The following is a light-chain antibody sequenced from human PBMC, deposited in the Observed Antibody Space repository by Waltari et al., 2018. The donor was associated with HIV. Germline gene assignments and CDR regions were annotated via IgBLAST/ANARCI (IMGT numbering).Light chain of an antibody. CDR1: QSVLSSSNNKNY. J-gene: IGKJ1*01. CDR3: QQYYSTPWT. Sequence: IVMTQSPDSLAGSLGERATINCKSRQSVLSSSNNKNYLAWYQQKPGQPPNVLIYWASTRESGVPDRFSGSGSGTDFTLTISSLQAEDVAVYYCQQYYSTPWTFGQGTKVESK. CDR2: WAS. V-gene: IGKV4-1*01.